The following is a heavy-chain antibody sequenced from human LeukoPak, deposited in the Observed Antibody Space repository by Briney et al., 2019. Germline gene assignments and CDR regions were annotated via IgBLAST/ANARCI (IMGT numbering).Heavy chain of an antibody. CDR1: GGSFSGYY. Sequence: ETLSLTCAVYGGSFSGYYWSWVRQAPGKGLEWVANIKQDGSEKYYVDSVKGRFIISRDNAKNSLYLQMNSLRAEDTAVYYCLRGDRRDYWGQGTLVTVSS. J-gene: IGHJ4*02. CDR3: LRGDRRDY. V-gene: IGHV3-7*01. CDR2: IKQDGSEK.